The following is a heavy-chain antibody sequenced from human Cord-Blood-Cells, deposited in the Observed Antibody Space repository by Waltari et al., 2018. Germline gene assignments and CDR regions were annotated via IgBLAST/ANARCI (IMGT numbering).Heavy chain of an antibody. CDR1: GFTFSSYS. V-gene: IGHV3-21*01. CDR3: ARSPNWYFDY. Sequence: EVQLVESGGGLVKPGGSLRLSCASSGFTFSSYSMNWVRQAPGKGLEWVSSISSSSSYIYYADSVKGRFTISRDNAKNSLYLQMNSLRAEDTAVYYCARSPNWYFDYWGQGTLVTVSS. J-gene: IGHJ4*02. D-gene: IGHD7-27*01. CDR2: ISSSSSYI.